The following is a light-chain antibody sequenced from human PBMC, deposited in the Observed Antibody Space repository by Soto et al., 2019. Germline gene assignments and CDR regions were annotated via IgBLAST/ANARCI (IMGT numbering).Light chain of an antibody. V-gene: IGKV3-20*01. J-gene: IGKJ1*01. CDR2: GAS. CDR1: QSVYNNY. Sequence: EIVLTQSPGTLSLSPGERATLSCRASQSVYNNYLAWYQQKPGQAPRLLIYGASSRATGIPDRFSGSGSGTDFTLTISSLQSEDSAVYYCQQYNNWWTFGQGTKVEIK. CDR3: QQYNNWWT.